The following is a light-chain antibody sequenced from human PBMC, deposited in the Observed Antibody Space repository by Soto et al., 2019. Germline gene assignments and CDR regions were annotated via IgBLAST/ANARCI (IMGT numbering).Light chain of an antibody. CDR3: QQYGSSPPRA. Sequence: DIVLTQSPGTLSLSPGERAPLSCRASQSVSSSYLAWYQKKPGQAPRLLIYGASSRATGIPDRFSGSVSGTDFTLTISRLEPEDFAVYYCQQYGSSPPRAFGQGTKVDI. V-gene: IGKV3-20*01. CDR1: QSVSSSY. J-gene: IGKJ1*01. CDR2: GAS.